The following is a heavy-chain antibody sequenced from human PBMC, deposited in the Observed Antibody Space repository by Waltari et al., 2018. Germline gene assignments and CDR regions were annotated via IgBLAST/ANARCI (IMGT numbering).Heavy chain of an antibody. CDR2: INPNGGAT. CDR1: RDAITEHY. J-gene: IGHJ4*02. CDR3: AREYCGGECRLFDF. Sequence: LLEQSGTEVMKPGASLKVSCTISRDAITEHYIHWVRQAPGQGLEWMGWINPNGGATHYAQTFRGTITVTWDTSIITSYMEIRGLRSADTATYFCAREYCGGECRLFDFWGQGTRVIVSS. D-gene: IGHD2-21*01. V-gene: IGHV1-2*02.